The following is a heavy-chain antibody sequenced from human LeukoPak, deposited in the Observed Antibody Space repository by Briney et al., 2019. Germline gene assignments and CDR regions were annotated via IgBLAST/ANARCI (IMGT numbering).Heavy chain of an antibody. CDR3: AKAKVVLRYAGGYYGMDV. CDR2: ISGSGGST. D-gene: IGHD3-9*01. V-gene: IGHV3-23*01. J-gene: IGHJ6*02. CDR1: GFTFSSYA. Sequence: PGGSLRLSCAASGFTFSSYAMSWVRQAPGKGLGWVSAISGSGGSTYYADSVKGRFTISRDNSKNTLYLQMNSLRAEDTAVYYCAKAKVVLRYAGGYYGMDVWGQGTTVTVSS.